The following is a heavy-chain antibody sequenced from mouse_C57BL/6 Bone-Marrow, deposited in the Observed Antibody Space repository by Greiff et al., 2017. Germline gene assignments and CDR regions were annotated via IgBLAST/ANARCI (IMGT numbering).Heavy chain of an antibody. V-gene: IGHV1-81*01. Sequence: VKLVEPGAELVRPGASVKLSCKASGYTFTSYGISWVKQRTGQGLEWIGEIYPRSGNTYYNEKFKGKATLTADKSSSTAYMELRSLTSEDSAVYYCARALAYWGQGTTLTVSS. J-gene: IGHJ2*01. CDR1: GYTFTSYG. CDR2: IYPRSGNT. CDR3: ARALAY.